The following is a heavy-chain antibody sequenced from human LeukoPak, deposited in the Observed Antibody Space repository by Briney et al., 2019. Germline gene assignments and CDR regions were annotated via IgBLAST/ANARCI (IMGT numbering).Heavy chain of an antibody. CDR2: IKQDGSEK. D-gene: IGHD5-12*01. Sequence: GGSLRLSCTASGFTFTTYGLHWVRQAPGKGLEWVANIKQDGSEKYYVDSVKGRFTISRDNAKNSLYLQMNSLRAEDTAVYYCARETDSGYDCFDYWGQGTLVTVSS. V-gene: IGHV3-7*03. CDR3: ARETDSGYDCFDY. CDR1: GFTFTTYG. J-gene: IGHJ4*02.